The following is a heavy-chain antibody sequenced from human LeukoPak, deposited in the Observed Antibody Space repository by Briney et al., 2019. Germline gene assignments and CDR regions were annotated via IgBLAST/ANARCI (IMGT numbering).Heavy chain of an antibody. CDR3: ARTTTVVTGAFYYYYYYMDV. D-gene: IGHD4-23*01. CDR2: IYYSGST. Sequence: SETLSLTCTVSGGSISSYYWSWIRQPPGKGLEWIGYIYYSGSTNYNPSLKSRVTISVDTSKNQFSLKLSSVTAADTAVYYCARTTTVVTGAFYYYYYYMDVWGKGTTVTVSS. J-gene: IGHJ6*03. CDR1: GGSISSYY. V-gene: IGHV4-59*01.